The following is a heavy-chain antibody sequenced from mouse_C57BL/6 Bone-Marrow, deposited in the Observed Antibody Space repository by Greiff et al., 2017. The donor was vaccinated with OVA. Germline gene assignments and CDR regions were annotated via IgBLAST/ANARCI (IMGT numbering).Heavy chain of an antibody. CDR1: GYTFTSYW. CDR2: IDPSDSYT. D-gene: IGHD2-5*01. J-gene: IGHJ3*01. CDR3: ARGNPYYSNSFPY. Sequence: VQLQQPGAELVMPGASVKLSCKASGYTFTSYWMHWVKQRPGQGLEWIGEIDPSDSYTNYNQKFKGKSTLTVDKSSSTAYMQLSSLTSEDSAVYYCARGNPYYSNSFPYWGQGTLVTVSA. V-gene: IGHV1-69*01.